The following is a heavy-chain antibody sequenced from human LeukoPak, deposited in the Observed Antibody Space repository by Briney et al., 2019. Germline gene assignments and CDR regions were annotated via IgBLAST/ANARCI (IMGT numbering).Heavy chain of an antibody. CDR1: GFTFSDYY. CDR3: ARTPSSFWSGYGYFDY. J-gene: IGHJ4*02. D-gene: IGHD3-3*01. V-gene: IGHV3-11*01. CDR2: ISSSGSTI. Sequence: GRSLRLSCAASGFTFSDYYMSWIRQAPGKGLEWVSYISSSGSTIYYADSVKGRFTISRDNAKNSLYPQMNSLRAEDTAVYYCARTPSSFWSGYGYFDYWGQGTLVTVSS.